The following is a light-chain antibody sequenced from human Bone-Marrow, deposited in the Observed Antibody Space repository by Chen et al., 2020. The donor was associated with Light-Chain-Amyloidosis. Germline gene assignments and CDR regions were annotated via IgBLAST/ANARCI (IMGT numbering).Light chain of an antibody. J-gene: IGLJ2*01. CDR3: TSDTSSNTIL. Sequence: QSALTQPASVSGSPGQSITISCTGTSSDVGGYNYVSWYQHSPGKAPKLIIYEVSKRPSVVSNRFSGSKSGNTASLTISGLQAEDETDYYCTSDTSSNTILFGGGTKLTVL. V-gene: IGLV2-14*01. CDR1: SSDVGGYNY. CDR2: EVS.